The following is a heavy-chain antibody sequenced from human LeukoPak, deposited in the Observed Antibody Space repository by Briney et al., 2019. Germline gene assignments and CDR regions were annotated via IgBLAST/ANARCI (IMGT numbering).Heavy chain of an antibody. J-gene: IGHJ5*02. CDR1: GGSISSSSYY. CDR3: ARPPYVDTAMIGFDP. D-gene: IGHD5-18*01. CDR2: IYYSGST. V-gene: IGHV4-39*01. Sequence: SETLSLTCTVSGGSISSSSYYWGWIRQPPGKGLEWIGSIYYSGSTHYNPSLKSRVTISVDTSKNQFSLKLSSVTAADTAVYYCARPPYVDTAMIGFDPWGQGTLVTVSS.